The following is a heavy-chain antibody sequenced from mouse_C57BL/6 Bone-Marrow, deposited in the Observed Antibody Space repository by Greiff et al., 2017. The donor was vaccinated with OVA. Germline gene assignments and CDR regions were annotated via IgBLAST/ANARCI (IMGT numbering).Heavy chain of an antibody. Sequence: VKLQESGPGLVAPSQSLSITCTVSGFSLTSYGVDWVRQSPGKGLEWLGVIWGVGSTNYNSALKSRLSISKDNSKSQVFLKMNSLQTDDTAMYYCARSIYYYGSSYYPVYAMDYWGQGTSVTVSS. J-gene: IGHJ4*01. CDR2: IWGVGST. V-gene: IGHV2-6*01. CDR3: ARSIYYYGSSYYPVYAMDY. D-gene: IGHD1-1*01. CDR1: GFSLTSYG.